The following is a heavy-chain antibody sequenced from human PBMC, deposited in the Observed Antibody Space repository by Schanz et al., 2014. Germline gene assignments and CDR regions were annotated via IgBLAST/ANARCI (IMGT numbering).Heavy chain of an antibody. J-gene: IGHJ4*02. Sequence: EVQLLESGGGLVQPGGSLRLSCAASGFTFSSYAMSWVRQAPGKGLEWVSALSGSGGSTYYADSVKGRFTISRDNSKNTLYLQMNSLRAEDTAVYYCAKDLLYGAPMPLNHLDYWGQGTLVNASS. D-gene: IGHD2-2*01. CDR3: AKDLLYGAPMPLNHLDY. CDR1: GFTFSSYA. V-gene: IGHV3-23*01. CDR2: LSGSGGST.